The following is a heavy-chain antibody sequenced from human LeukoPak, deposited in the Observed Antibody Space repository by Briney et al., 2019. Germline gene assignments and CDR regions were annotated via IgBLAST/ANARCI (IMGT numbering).Heavy chain of an antibody. CDR1: GFTFSNNW. V-gene: IGHV3-7*01. Sequence: GGSLRLSCAASGFTFSNNWMCWVRQAPGKGLEWVANIKPDGSEKYYVDSVKGRFTISRDNAKNSLYLQMNSLRVEDTAVYYCARHGCSANSCQTRGDYWGQGTLVTVSS. J-gene: IGHJ4*02. CDR3: ARHGCSANSCQTRGDY. CDR2: IKPDGSEK. D-gene: IGHD2-2*01.